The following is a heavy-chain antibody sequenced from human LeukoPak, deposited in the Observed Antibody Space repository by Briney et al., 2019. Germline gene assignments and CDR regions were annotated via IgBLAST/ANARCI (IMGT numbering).Heavy chain of an antibody. D-gene: IGHD6-13*01. J-gene: IGHJ6*03. V-gene: IGHV4-59*08. CDR3: ARQNSSSWYGRVYYYYYYMDV. CDR2: IYYSGST. Sequence: SETLSLTCTVSGGSISSYYWSWIRQPPGEGLEWIGYIYYSGSTNYDPSLKSRVTISVDSSKNQFSLKLSSVTAADTAVYYCARQNSSSWYGRVYYYYYYMDVWGKGTTVTVSS. CDR1: GGSISSYY.